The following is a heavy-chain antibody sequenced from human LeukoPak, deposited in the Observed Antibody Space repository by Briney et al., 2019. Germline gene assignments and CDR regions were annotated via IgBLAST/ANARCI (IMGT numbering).Heavy chain of an antibody. D-gene: IGHD6-6*01. CDR3: ARDGSIADRWHAFGI. J-gene: IGHJ3*02. CDR2: ISSSSSYI. CDR1: GFTFSSYS. V-gene: IGHV3-21*01. Sequence: PGGSLRLSCAASGFTFSSYSMNWVRQAPGKGLEWVSSISSSSSYIYYADSVKGRFTISRDNAKNSLYLQMNSLRAEDTAVYYCARDGSIADRWHAFGIWGQGTMVTVSS.